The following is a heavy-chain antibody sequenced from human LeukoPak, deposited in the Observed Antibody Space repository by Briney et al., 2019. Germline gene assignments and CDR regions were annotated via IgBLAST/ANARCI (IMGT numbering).Heavy chain of an antibody. CDR2: ISAYNGNT. CDR1: GYTFTSYG. V-gene: IGHV1-18*01. Sequence: ASVKVSCKASGYTFTSYGISWVRQAPGQGLEWMGWISAYNGNTSYAQKLQGRVTMTTDTSTSTAYMELRSLRSDDTAVYYCARVVEQWLVLDYWGQGTLVTVSS. J-gene: IGHJ4*02. CDR3: ARVVEQWLVLDY. D-gene: IGHD6-19*01.